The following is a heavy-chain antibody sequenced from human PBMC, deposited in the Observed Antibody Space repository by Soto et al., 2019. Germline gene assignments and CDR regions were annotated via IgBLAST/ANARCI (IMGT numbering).Heavy chain of an antibody. CDR1: GFSLSSSGVG. CDR2: LYWDDDK. V-gene: IGHV2-5*02. CDR3: ARLVVAGSTYYFDS. Sequence: QITLKESGPTLVKPTQTLTLTCTFSGFSLSSSGVGVGWLRQHPGKVLEWLTFLYWDDDKRYSPPLKSRLTITKDTSTYEVVLTLTYLDPVDTATDYCARLVVAGSTYYFDSWVQGTLLTVSS. D-gene: IGHD2-15*01. J-gene: IGHJ4*02.